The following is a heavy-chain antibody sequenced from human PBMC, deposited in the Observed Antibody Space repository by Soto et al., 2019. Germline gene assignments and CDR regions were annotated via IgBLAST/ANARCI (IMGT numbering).Heavy chain of an antibody. J-gene: IGHJ4*02. CDR1: GGSISRGSYY. CDR3: ARGLFSENYYSGGWYYFYS. Sequence: PSETLSLTCTVSGGSISRGSYYWGWIRQPPGKGLEWIGSIYYSGSTYYNPSLKSRVTISVDTSKNQFSLELTSVTAADTAVYYCARGLFSENYYSGGWYYFYSWGQGTLVTVSS. CDR2: IYYSGST. D-gene: IGHD1-26*01. V-gene: IGHV4-39*02.